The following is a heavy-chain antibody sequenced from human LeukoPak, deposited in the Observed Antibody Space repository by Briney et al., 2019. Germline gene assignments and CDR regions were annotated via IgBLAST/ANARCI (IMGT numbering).Heavy chain of an antibody. CDR3: ARGGPYSSSSLDY. J-gene: IGHJ4*02. Sequence: GGSLRLSCAASGFTFSNSWMYWVRHTQDKGLVWVSRIKYDGSSTVYADSVKGRFTISRDNAKNTLDLQMNSLRAEDTAVYYCARGGPYSSSSLDYWGQGTLVTVSS. CDR1: GFTFSNSW. D-gene: IGHD6-6*01. V-gene: IGHV3-74*01. CDR2: IKYDGSST.